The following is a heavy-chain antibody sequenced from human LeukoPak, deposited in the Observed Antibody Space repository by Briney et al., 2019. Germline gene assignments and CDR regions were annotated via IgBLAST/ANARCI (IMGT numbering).Heavy chain of an antibody. D-gene: IGHD3-3*01. CDR1: GGSISSYY. V-gene: IGHV4-59*01. Sequence: SETLSLTCTVSGGSISSYYWSWIRQPPGKGLEWIGYIYYSGSTNYNPSLKSRVTISVDTSKNQFSLKLSSVTAADTAAYYCARDRRSEDFWSGLDYWGQGTLVTVS. CDR3: ARDRRSEDFWSGLDY. J-gene: IGHJ4*02. CDR2: IYYSGST.